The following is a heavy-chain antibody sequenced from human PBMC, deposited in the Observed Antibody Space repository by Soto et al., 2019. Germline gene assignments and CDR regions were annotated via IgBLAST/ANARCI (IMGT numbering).Heavy chain of an antibody. Sequence: QLQLQESGPGLVKPSETLSLTCTVSGGSISSSSSYWGWIRQPPGKGLEWIGSISYSGSTYYNPSHMSRVTISVDTSKNQFSLKLNSVTAADTAVYYGARHRGIYGSGRYYEFYYWGQGTLVTVSS. CDR1: GGSISSSSSY. J-gene: IGHJ4*02. V-gene: IGHV4-39*01. CDR2: ISYSGST. D-gene: IGHD3-10*01. CDR3: ARHRGIYGSGRYYEFYY.